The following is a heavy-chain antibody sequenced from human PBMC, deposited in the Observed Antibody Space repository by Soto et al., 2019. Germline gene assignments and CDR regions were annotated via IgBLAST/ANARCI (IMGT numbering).Heavy chain of an antibody. CDR2: IIPIFGTA. J-gene: IGHJ4*02. CDR3: ARGRWLQSPFDY. V-gene: IGHV1-69*13. D-gene: IGHD5-12*01. CDR1: GGTFSSYA. Sequence: ASVKVSCKASGGTFSSYAISWVRQAPGQGLEWMGGIIPIFGTANYAQKFQGRVTITADESTSTAYMELSSLRSEDTAVYYCARGRWLQSPFDYWGQGTLVTVSS.